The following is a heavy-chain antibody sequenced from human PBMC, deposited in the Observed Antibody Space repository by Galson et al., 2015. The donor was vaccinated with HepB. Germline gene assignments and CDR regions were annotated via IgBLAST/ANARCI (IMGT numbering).Heavy chain of an antibody. V-gene: IGHV1-24*01. D-gene: IGHD2-15*01. J-gene: IGHJ6*02. CDR1: GYTLTELS. CDR3: ATARYCSGGSCYSWYYYGMDV. Sequence: SVKVSCKVSGYTLTELSMHWVRQAPGKGLEWMGGFDPEDGETIYAQKFQGRVTMTEDTSTDTAYMELSSLRSEDTAVYYCATARYCSGGSCYSWYYYGMDVWGQGTTVTVSS. CDR2: FDPEDGET.